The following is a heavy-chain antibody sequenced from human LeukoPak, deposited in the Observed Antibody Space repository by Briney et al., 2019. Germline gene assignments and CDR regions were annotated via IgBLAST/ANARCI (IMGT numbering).Heavy chain of an antibody. CDR3: TRLVKVREWELLKGSWYNWFDP. D-gene: IGHD1-26*01. CDR2: IRSKANSYAT. J-gene: IGHJ5*02. Sequence: PGGSLKLSCAASGFTFSGSAMHWVRQASGKGLEWVGRIRSKANSYATAYAASVKGRFTISRDDSKNTAYLQMNSLKTEDTAVYYCTRLVKVREWELLKGSWYNWFDPWGQGTLVTVSS. V-gene: IGHV3-73*01. CDR1: GFTFSGSA.